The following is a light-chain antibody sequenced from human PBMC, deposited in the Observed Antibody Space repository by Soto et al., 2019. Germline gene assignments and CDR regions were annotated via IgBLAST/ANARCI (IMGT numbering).Light chain of an antibody. V-gene: IGKV3D-15*01. CDR2: GAS. CDR1: QTLGNK. J-gene: IGKJ3*01. CDR3: QQHNAWPLT. Sequence: EIVMTQSPATLSVSPGETATLSCRASQTLGNKLAWYQQKPGQAPRLLIYGASPRATGIPARFSSSGSGTVFLLTFDSLQSGDFAIYYCQQHNAWPLTFGPGTKV.